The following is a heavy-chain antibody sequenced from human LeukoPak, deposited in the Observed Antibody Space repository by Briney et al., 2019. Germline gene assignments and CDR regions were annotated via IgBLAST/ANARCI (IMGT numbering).Heavy chain of an antibody. J-gene: IGHJ4*02. Sequence: GGSLRLSCAASGFTFSSYAMHWVRQAPGKGLEWVAVISYDGSNKYYADSVKGRFTISRDNSKNTLYLQMNSLRAEDTAVYYCARESDSSSWLCSDYWGQGTLVTVSS. CDR3: ARESDSSSWLCSDY. CDR1: GFTFSSYA. V-gene: IGHV3-30-3*01. D-gene: IGHD6-13*01. CDR2: ISYDGSNK.